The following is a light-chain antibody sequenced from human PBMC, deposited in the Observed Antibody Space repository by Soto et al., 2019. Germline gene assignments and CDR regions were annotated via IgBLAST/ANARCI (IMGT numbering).Light chain of an antibody. CDR1: RAISDW. CDR2: RAS. Sequence: DIQMTQSPSTLSASLGDRVTITCRASRAISDWLAWYQQRPGKAPKLLIYRASRLESGVPSRFSGSGSGTECTRTISGLQPDDFATYYCQQYNTFSFTFGQGTKLEI. V-gene: IGKV1-5*03. J-gene: IGKJ2*01. CDR3: QQYNTFSFT.